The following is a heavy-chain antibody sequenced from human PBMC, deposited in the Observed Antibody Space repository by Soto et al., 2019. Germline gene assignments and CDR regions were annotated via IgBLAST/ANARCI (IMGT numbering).Heavy chain of an antibody. Sequence: SETLSLTCTVSGGSVNSGSYYWNWIRQTPGKGLEWIGYVYDSGSFNYNPSLKSRVTISVDTPKNQFSLRLKSVTAADTAVYYCARGDYALVYWGQGTLVTVSS. V-gene: IGHV4-61*01. CDR1: GGSVNSGSYY. CDR3: ARGDYALVY. D-gene: IGHD3-16*01. CDR2: VYDSGSF. J-gene: IGHJ4*02.